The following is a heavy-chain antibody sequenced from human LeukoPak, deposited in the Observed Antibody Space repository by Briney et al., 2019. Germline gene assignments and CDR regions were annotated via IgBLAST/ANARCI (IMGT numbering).Heavy chain of an antibody. CDR3: AKDDGGSVTTTDFEY. Sequence: GGSLRLSCAASGFTFSNYALSWVRQVPGKGLEWVSGITGSGGSTYYAGSVKGRFTISRDNSKNTLYLQMNSLRAEDTAVYFCAKDDGGSVTTTDFEYWGQGTLVTVSS. V-gene: IGHV3-23*01. CDR1: GFTFSNYA. CDR2: ITGSGGST. J-gene: IGHJ4*02. D-gene: IGHD4-17*01.